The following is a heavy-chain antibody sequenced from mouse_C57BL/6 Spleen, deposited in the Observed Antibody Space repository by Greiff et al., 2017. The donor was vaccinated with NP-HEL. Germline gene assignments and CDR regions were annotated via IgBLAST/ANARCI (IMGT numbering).Heavy chain of an antibody. D-gene: IGHD2-1*01. J-gene: IGHJ3*01. CDR2: INPGGGGT. CDR3: ARGGELLWFAY. CDR1: GYAFTNYL. Sequence: VQLQQSGAELVRPGTSVKVSCKASGYAFTNYLIEWVKQRPGQGLEWIGVINPGGGGTNYNEKFKGKATLTADKSSSTAYMQLSSLTSEDSAVYFCARGGELLWFAYWGQGTLVTVSA. V-gene: IGHV1-54*01.